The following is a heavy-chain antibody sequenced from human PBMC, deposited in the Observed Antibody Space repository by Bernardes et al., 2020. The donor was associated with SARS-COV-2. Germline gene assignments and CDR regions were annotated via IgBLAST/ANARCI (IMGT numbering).Heavy chain of an antibody. D-gene: IGHD3-22*01. CDR1: GGSISSYY. CDR3: AGNMIVVIGYYYYGMDV. J-gene: IGHJ6*02. V-gene: IGHV4-4*07. Sequence: SDPLPLSCTVFGGSISSYYWSWIQRRAGKGLEWIGRIYTSGSTNYNPSLKSRVTMSVDTSKNQFSLKLSSVTAADTAVYYCAGNMIVVIGYYYYGMDVWGQGTTVTVSS. CDR2: IYTSGST.